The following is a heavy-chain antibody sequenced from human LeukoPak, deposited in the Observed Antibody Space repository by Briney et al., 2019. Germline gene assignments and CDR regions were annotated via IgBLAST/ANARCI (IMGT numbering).Heavy chain of an antibody. Sequence: GGSLRLSCAASGFTFSSYSMNWVRQAPGKGLEWVSSIGSSSSYIYYADSVKGRFTISRDNAKNSLYLQMNSLRAEDTAVYYCARPYCSSTSCYTGIGYWGQGTLVTVSS. CDR2: IGSSSSYI. CDR3: ARPYCSSTSCYTGIGY. CDR1: GFTFSSYS. D-gene: IGHD2-2*02. V-gene: IGHV3-21*01. J-gene: IGHJ4*02.